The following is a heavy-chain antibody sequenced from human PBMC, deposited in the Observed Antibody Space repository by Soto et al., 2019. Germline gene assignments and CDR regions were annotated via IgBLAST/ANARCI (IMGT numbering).Heavy chain of an antibody. CDR2: ISYDGSDK. Sequence: SLRLSCAASGFTFSSYTMHWVRQTPGKGLERVAVISYDGSDKYYADSVKGRFTISRDNSKNTLYLQMNSLRTEDTSVYYCAREYSFPLVPPAYWGQGILVTVSS. CDR1: GFTFSSYT. D-gene: IGHD4-4*01. CDR3: AREYSFPLVPPAY. J-gene: IGHJ1*01. V-gene: IGHV3-30*04.